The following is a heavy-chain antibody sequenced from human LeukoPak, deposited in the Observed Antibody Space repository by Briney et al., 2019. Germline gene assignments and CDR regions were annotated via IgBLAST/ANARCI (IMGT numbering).Heavy chain of an antibody. Sequence: PSETLSLTCAVSGGSISNRIYFWGWIRQPPGRGLEWIGSIYYRGSTYYNPSLKSRVTISVDTSKNQFSLKLTSVTAADTAVYYCARGDSALLPSYWGQGTLVTVSS. J-gene: IGHJ4*02. CDR1: GGSISNRIYF. CDR3: ARGDSALLPSY. V-gene: IGHV4-39*07. CDR2: IYYRGST. D-gene: IGHD1-26*01.